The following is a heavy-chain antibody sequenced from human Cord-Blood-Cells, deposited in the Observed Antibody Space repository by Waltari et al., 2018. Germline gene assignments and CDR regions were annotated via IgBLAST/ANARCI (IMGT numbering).Heavy chain of an antibody. Sequence: EVQLVESGGGLVKPGGSLRLSCAASVFTFSSYSMNWVRQAPGKGLEWVSSISSSSSYIYYADSVKGRFTISRDNAKNSLYLQMNSLRAEDTAVYYCARGDSSSTEYFQHWGQGTLVTVSS. V-gene: IGHV3-21*01. CDR2: ISSSSSYI. CDR3: ARGDSSSTEYFQH. CDR1: VFTFSSYS. D-gene: IGHD6-6*01. J-gene: IGHJ1*01.